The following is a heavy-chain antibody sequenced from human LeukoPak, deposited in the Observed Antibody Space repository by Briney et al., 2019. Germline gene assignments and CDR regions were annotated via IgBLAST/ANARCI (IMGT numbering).Heavy chain of an antibody. D-gene: IGHD5-24*01. V-gene: IGHV3-48*03. CDR2: ISSSGSTI. Sequence: GGSLRLSCAASGFTFSSYEMNWVRQAPGKGLEWVSYISSSGSTIYYADSVKGRFAISRDNAKNSLYLQMNSLRAEDTAVYYCARDSKMGLDYWGQGTLVTVSS. CDR3: ARDSKMGLDY. CDR1: GFTFSSYE. J-gene: IGHJ4*02.